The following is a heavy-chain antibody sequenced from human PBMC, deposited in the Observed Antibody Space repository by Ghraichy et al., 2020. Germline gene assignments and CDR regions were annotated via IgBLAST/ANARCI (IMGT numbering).Heavy chain of an antibody. Sequence: LSLTCAASGFTFDDYAMHWVRQAPGKGLEWVSLISWDGGSTYYADSVKGRFTISRDNSKNSLYLQMNSLRAEDTALYYCAKDIGIAVAGTPSHFDYWGQGTLVTVSS. CDR1: GFTFDDYA. CDR2: ISWDGGST. J-gene: IGHJ4*02. D-gene: IGHD6-19*01. CDR3: AKDIGIAVAGTPSHFDY. V-gene: IGHV3-43D*03.